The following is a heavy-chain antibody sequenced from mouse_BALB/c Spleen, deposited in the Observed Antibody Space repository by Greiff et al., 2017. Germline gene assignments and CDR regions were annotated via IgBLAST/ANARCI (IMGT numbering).Heavy chain of an antibody. CDR2: IDPENGNT. Sequence: VQLQQSGAELVRPGALVKLSCKASGFNIKDYYMHWVKQRPEQGLEWIGWIDPENGNTIYDPKFQGKASITADTSSNTAYLQLSSLTSEDTAVYYCARVYYGSSYCFDYWGQGTTLTVSS. D-gene: IGHD1-1*01. CDR3: ARVYYGSSYCFDY. V-gene: IGHV14-1*02. J-gene: IGHJ2*01. CDR1: GFNIKDYY.